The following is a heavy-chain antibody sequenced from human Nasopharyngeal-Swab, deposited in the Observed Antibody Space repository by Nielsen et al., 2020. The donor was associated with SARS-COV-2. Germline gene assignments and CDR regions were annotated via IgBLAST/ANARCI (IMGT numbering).Heavy chain of an antibody. Sequence: SVKVSCKASGFTFTSSAVRRVRQARGQRLEWIGWSGVGSGNTNYAQKFQERVTITRDMSTSTAYMELSSLRSEDTAVYYCAADVRNYYGSGSAYYYYYMDVWGKGTTVTVSS. CDR2: SGVGSGNT. CDR1: GFTFTSSA. CDR3: AADVRNYYGSGSAYYYYYMDV. V-gene: IGHV1-58*01. J-gene: IGHJ6*03. D-gene: IGHD3-10*01.